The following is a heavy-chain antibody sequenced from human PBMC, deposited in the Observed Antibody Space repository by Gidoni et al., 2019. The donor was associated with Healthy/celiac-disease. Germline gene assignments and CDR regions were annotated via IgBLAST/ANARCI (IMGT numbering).Heavy chain of an antibody. J-gene: IGHJ3*02. CDR2: IYYSGST. Sequence: QVQLQESGPGLVKPSETLSLTCTVSGGSISSYYWSWIRQPPGKGLEWIGYIYYSGSTNYNPSLKSRVTISVDTSKNQFSLKLSSVTAADTAVYYCARGGPGEAFDIWGQGTMVTVSS. V-gene: IGHV4-59*01. CDR1: GGSISSYY. D-gene: IGHD3-10*01. CDR3: ARGGPGEAFDI.